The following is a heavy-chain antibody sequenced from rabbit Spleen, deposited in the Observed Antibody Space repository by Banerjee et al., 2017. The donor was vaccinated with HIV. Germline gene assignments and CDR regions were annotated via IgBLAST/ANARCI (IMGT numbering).Heavy chain of an antibody. Sequence: QSLEESGGDLVKPGASLTLTCTASGFSFSSNYYMCWVRQAPGKGLEWSACIGTSSGSTAYASWAKGRFTISKTSSTTVTLQMTSLTAADTATYFCARGSATMTMVITGYYLALWGPGTLVTVS. CDR3: ARGSATMTMVITGYYLAL. CDR1: GFSFSSNYY. CDR2: IGTSSGST. D-gene: IGHD2-1*01. J-gene: IGHJ6*01. V-gene: IGHV1S40*01.